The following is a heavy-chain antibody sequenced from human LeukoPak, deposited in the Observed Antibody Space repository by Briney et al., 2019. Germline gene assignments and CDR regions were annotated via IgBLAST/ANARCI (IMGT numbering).Heavy chain of an antibody. CDR1: GFTFSSYA. CDR2: ISGSGGST. J-gene: IGHJ4*02. V-gene: IGHV3-23*01. CDR3: AKDRKYYYDSSGYLVADY. Sequence: GGSLRLSCAASGFTFSSYAMSWVRQAPGKGLEWVSAISGSGGSTYYADSVKGRFTISRDNSKNTLYLQMNSLRAEDTAVYYCAKDRKYYYDSSGYLVADYWGQGTLVTVSS. D-gene: IGHD3-22*01.